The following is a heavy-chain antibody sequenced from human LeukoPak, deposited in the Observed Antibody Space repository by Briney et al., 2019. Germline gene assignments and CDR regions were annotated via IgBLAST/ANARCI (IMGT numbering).Heavy chain of an antibody. CDR1: GFTFSSYW. Sequence: GGSLRLSCAASGFTFSSYWMSWVRQAPGKGLEWVANIKQDGSEKYYVDSVKGRFTISRDNAKNSLYLHMNSLRAEDTAVYYCAREDPANCSSTSCYEDAFDIWGQGTMVTVSS. J-gene: IGHJ3*02. CDR3: AREDPANCSSTSCYEDAFDI. CDR2: IKQDGSEK. D-gene: IGHD2-2*01. V-gene: IGHV3-7*01.